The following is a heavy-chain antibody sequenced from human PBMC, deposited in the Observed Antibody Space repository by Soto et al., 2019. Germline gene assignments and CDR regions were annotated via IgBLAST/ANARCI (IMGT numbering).Heavy chain of an antibody. J-gene: IGHJ6*02. CDR3: LYGMDV. Sequence: GGSLRLSXAASGFTFSSYSMNWVRQAPGKGLEWVSSIKSSSSYVYYADSVKGRFTISRDNAKNSLYLQMKSLRAEDTAVYYCLYGMDVWGQGTTVTVSS. V-gene: IGHV3-21*01. CDR1: GFTFSSYS. CDR2: IKSSSSYV.